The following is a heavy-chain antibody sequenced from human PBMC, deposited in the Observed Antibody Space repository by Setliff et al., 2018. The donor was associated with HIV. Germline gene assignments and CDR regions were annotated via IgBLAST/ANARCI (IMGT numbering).Heavy chain of an antibody. Sequence: PSETLSLTCAVYGASLSPYFWHWIRQSPGKGLERIGEISHNGGFNYSPSLESRLTMSVDTPRNQVSLNLSAVTAADTAIYYCVRGANFYTPRKRIFDYWGQGMSVTVSS. J-gene: IGHJ4*02. CDR3: VRGANFYTPRKRIFDY. CDR1: GASLSPYF. CDR2: ISHNGGF. V-gene: IGHV4-34*01. D-gene: IGHD3-3*01.